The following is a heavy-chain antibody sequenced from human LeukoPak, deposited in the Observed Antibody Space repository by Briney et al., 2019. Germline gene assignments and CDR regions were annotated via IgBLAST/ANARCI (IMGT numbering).Heavy chain of an antibody. Sequence: SETLSLTCAVYGGSLSGYYWSWIRRPPGKGLEWIGEITHSGSTNYNPTLKSRATISVDTSKNQFSLKVSSVTAADTAVYYCARVDTEAFDIWGQGTMVTVSS. CDR2: ITHSGST. V-gene: IGHV4-34*01. CDR1: GGSLSGYY. CDR3: ARVDTEAFDI. J-gene: IGHJ3*02.